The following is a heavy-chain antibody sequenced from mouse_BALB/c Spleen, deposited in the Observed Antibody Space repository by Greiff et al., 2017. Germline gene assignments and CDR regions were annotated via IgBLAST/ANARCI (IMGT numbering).Heavy chain of an antibody. D-gene: IGHD2-1*01. Sequence: EVQLQQSGAELVRSGASVKLSCTASGFNIKDYYMHWVKQRPEQGLEWIGWIDPENGDTEYAPKFQGKATMTADTSSNTAYLQLSSLTSEDTAVYYCGNYGGTYYFDYWGQGTTLTVSS. J-gene: IGHJ2*01. CDR1: GFNIKDYY. CDR2: IDPENGDT. CDR3: GNYGGTYYFDY. V-gene: IGHV14-4*02.